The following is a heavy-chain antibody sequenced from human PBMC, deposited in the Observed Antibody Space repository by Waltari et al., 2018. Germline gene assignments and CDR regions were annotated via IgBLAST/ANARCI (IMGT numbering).Heavy chain of an antibody. CDR1: GFTLTKPG. CDR2: IQRKTDGGTT. Sequence: QLVESGGGLVKPGGSLSISCAASGFTLTKPGVSWVRQAPGKGLEWVGRIQRKTDGGTTDYAAPVKGRFTISRDDSKTTVFLQMNSLKSEDTAVYYCTTDTPYLNYMDVWGRGTTVTVSS. V-gene: IGHV3-15*01. D-gene: IGHD2-15*01. CDR3: TTDTPYLNYMDV. J-gene: IGHJ6*03.